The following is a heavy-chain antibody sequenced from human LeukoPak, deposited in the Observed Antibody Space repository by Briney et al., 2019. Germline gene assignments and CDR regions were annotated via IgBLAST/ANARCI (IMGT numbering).Heavy chain of an antibody. J-gene: IGHJ4*02. D-gene: IGHD6-13*01. V-gene: IGHV3-23*01. CDR2: VSGSGGTT. CDR3: AKTPRYSSPPPDS. CDR1: GFTFNNYA. Sequence: GGSLRLSCAASGFTFNNYAMTWVRQAPGKGLEWVSGVSGSGGTTYYADSVKGRFTISRDNSKNTLYLQMSSLRAEDTAVYYCAKTPRYSSPPPDSWGQGTLVTVSS.